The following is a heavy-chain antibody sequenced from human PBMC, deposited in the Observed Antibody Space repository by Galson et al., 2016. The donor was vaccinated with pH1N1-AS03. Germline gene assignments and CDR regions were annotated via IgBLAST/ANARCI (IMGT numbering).Heavy chain of an antibody. J-gene: IGHJ6*02. CDR1: GYTFTSYD. V-gene: IGHV1-8*01. CDR3: ASRCSSTSGLYYYYGMDV. CDR2: MNPNSGNT. D-gene: IGHD2-2*01. Sequence: SVKVSCKASGYTFTSYDINWVRQATGQGLEWMGRMNPNSGNTGYAQKFQGRVTMTRNTSISTAYMELSSLRSEDTAVYYCASRCSSTSGLYYYYGMDVWGQGTTVTVSS.